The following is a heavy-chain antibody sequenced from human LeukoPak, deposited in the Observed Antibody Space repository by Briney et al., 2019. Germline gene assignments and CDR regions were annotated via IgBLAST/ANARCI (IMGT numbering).Heavy chain of an antibody. CDR1: GYTITELS. J-gene: IGHJ3*01. D-gene: IGHD1-1*01. CDR2: FDPEDGER. V-gene: IGHV1-24*01. Sequence: ASVKVSCKVSGYTITELSTHWVRQAPGKGLEWMGGFDPEDGERIYAQKFQDRVTMTEDTSTDTAYMELRSLRSEDTAMYYCATALRLEALDLWGHGTMVTVSS. CDR3: ATALRLEALDL.